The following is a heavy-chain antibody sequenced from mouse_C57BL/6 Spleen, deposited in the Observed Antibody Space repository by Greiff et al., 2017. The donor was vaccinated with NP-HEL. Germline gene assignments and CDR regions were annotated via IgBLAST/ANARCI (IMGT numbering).Heavy chain of an antibody. J-gene: IGHJ4*01. Sequence: VQRVESGPGLVAPSQSLSITCTVSGFSLTSYAISWVRQPPGKGLEWLGVIWTGGGTNYNSALKSRLSISKDNSKSQVFLKMNSLQTDDTARYYCARNSITTVVAYYYAMDYWGQGTSVTVSS. CDR1: GFSLTSYA. CDR3: ARNSITTVVAYYYAMDY. D-gene: IGHD1-1*01. V-gene: IGHV2-9-1*01. CDR2: IWTGGGT.